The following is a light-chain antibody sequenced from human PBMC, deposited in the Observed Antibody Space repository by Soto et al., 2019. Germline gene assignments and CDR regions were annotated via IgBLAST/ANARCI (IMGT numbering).Light chain of an antibody. CDR3: LQYTSPPWT. CDR2: RAS. V-gene: IGKV3-20*01. J-gene: IGKJ1*01. CDR1: QTVPGNY. Sequence: EIILTQSPGTLSLSPGERATLSCRASQTVPGNYLAWLQQKPGQAPRLLISRASSRATGIPDRFCGYGSGPDFTLSISRLEPEDFAVYYCLQYTSPPWTLGQGTKVETK.